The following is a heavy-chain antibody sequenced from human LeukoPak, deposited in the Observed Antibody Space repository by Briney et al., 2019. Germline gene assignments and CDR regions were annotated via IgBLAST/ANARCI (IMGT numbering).Heavy chain of an antibody. D-gene: IGHD3-9*01. J-gene: IGHJ4*02. V-gene: IGHV4-34*01. CDR2: INHSGST. CDR3: ARAYYDILTGYYTYFDY. Sequence: SETLSLTCAVYGGSFSGYYWSWIRQPPGKGLEWIGEINHSGSTNYNPSLKSRVAISVDTSKNQFSLKLSSVTAADTAVYYCARAYYDILTGYYTYFDYWGQGTLVTVSS. CDR1: GGSFSGYY.